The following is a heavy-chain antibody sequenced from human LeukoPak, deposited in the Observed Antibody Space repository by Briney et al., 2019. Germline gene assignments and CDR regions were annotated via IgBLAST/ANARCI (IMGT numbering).Heavy chain of an antibody. CDR3: AKDRVYDGSVYCDY. V-gene: IGHV3-23*01. J-gene: IGHJ4*02. D-gene: IGHD3-22*01. Sequence: GESLRLSCVAPGFTFICFVMMWLGQAPGKGLEWVSSISGCGDSTYYADSVKGRFTIFRDNSNNTLYLQMNSLRAEDTAVYYCAKDRVYDGSVYCDYWGQGTLVTVTS. CDR2: ISGCGDST. CDR1: GFTFICFV.